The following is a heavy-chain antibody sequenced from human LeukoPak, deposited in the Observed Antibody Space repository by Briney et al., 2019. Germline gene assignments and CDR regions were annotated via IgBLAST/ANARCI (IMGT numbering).Heavy chain of an antibody. CDR2: ISSSSSYI. J-gene: IGHJ6*02. V-gene: IGHV3-21*01. Sequence: GGSLRLSCAASGFTFSSYSMNWVRQAPGKGLEWVSSISSSSSYIYYADSVKGRFTIPRDNAKNSLYLQMNSLRAEDTAVYYCASLGFGVDYYYYGMDVWGQGTTVTVSS. D-gene: IGHD3-3*01. CDR3: ASLGFGVDYYYYGMDV. CDR1: GFTFSSYS.